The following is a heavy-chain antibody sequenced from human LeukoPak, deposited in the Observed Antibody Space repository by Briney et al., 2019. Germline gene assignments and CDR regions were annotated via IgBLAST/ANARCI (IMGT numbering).Heavy chain of an antibody. D-gene: IGHD6-6*01. J-gene: IGHJ4*02. CDR3: ARDGSSPTDY. CDR2: IRYDGSNK. Sequence: GGSLRLSCAASGFTFSSNGMHWVRQAPGKGLEWVAFIRYDGSNKYYAESVKGRFTISRDKSKSTVYLQMISLRAEDTAVYYCARDGSSPTDYWGQGTLVTVSS. CDR1: GFTFSSNG. V-gene: IGHV3-30*02.